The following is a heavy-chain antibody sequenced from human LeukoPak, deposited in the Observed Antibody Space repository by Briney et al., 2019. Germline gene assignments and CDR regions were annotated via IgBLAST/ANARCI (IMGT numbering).Heavy chain of an antibody. CDR3: ARTLGWASSRYPFDG. D-gene: IGHD3-16*02. V-gene: IGHV4-39*01. CDR1: GGSISRSNYY. Sequence: SETLSLTCTVSGGSISRSNYYWGWIRQPPGKGLEWIGSMYYSGNTDYNPSLKSRVTISVDTSKNQFSLKVNSVTAADTAVYYCARTLGWASSRYPFDGWGQGTLVTVSS. CDR2: MYYSGNT. J-gene: IGHJ4*02.